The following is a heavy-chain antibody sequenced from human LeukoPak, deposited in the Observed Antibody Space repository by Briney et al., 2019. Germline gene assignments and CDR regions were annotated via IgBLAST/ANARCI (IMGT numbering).Heavy chain of an antibody. CDR1: GFTFSSYS. CDR2: ISSDGSNK. J-gene: IGHJ4*02. V-gene: IGHV3-30*04. D-gene: IGHD1-26*01. CDR3: AKDQGSGSYFWSGYDY. Sequence: GRSLRLSCAASGFTFSSYSMHWVRQAPGKGLEWVALISSDGSNKYYANSVKGRFTISRDNSKNTLYLQMNSLRAEDTAVYYCAKDQGSGSYFWSGYDYWGQGTLVTVSS.